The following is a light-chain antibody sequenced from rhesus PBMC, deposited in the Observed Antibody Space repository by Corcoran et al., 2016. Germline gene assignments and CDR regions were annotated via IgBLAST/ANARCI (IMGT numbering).Light chain of an antibody. J-gene: IGKJ4*01. CDR1: ESVGSY. CDR2: SSY. V-gene: IGKV3-40*03. CDR3: QQYNDLLLT. Sequence: EIVMTQSPATLSLSPGETATLSCRASESVGSYLAWYQQKPGQAPKLLVHSSYFRATGIPDRFSGNGSRTEVTLTSSSLEHEDVGVYHCQQYNDLLLTFGGGTKVELK.